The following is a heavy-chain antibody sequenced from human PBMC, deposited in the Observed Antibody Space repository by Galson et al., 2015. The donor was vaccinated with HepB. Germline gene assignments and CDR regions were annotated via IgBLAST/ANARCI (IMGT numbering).Heavy chain of an antibody. Sequence: SLRLSCAASGFTFSSYAMHWVRQAPGKGLEWVAVMSYDGSNKYYADSVKGRFTISRDNSKNTLYLQMNSLRAEDTAVYYCARDKGAAYVVVVYYFDNWGQGTLVTVSS. CDR1: GFTFSSYA. CDR2: MSYDGSNK. CDR3: ARDKGAAYVVVVYYFDN. D-gene: IGHD2-15*01. J-gene: IGHJ4*02. V-gene: IGHV3-30-3*01.